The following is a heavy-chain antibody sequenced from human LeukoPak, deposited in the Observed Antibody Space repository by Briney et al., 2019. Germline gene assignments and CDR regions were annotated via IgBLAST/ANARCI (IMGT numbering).Heavy chain of an antibody. CDR2: IKQDGSES. D-gene: IGHD5-12*01. V-gene: IGHV3-7*03. J-gene: IGHJ4*02. CDR3: ARFPRDPWRFDY. CDR1: GFPFSSYW. Sequence: GGSLRLSCAASGFPFSSYWMSWVRQAPGKGLEWVANIKQDGSESYYVDSVKGRFTISRDNTKNSLYLQMNSLRAEDTAVYYCARFPRDPWRFDYWGQGTLVSVSS.